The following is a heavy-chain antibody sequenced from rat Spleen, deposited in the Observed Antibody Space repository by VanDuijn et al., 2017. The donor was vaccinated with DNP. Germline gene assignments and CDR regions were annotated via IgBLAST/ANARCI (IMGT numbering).Heavy chain of an antibody. CDR3: ARFDGYSYLYLMDV. Sequence: EVQLVESGGDLVQPGRTLNLSCVASGFTFKNSWMTWIRPVPGKGLEWVASITSSDANPYYPDSVKGRFTISRDNAQDTLYLQMNSLRPEDTATYYCARFDGYSYLYLMDVWGQGTSVTVSS. CDR1: GFTFKNSW. D-gene: IGHD1-12*01. V-gene: IGHV5-31*01. CDR2: ITSSDANP. J-gene: IGHJ4*01.